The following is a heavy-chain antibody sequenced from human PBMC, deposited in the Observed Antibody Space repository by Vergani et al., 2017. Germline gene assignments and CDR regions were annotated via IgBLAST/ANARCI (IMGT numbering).Heavy chain of an antibody. D-gene: IGHD3-9*01. Sequence: EVQLVESGGGLVQPGGSLRLSCAASGFTFSSYEMNWVRQAPGKGLEWVSYISSSGSTIYYADSVKGRFTISRDNAKTSLYLQMKSLRAEDTAVYYCARGGPLRYFDWLTEGIAFDIWGQGTMVTVSS. CDR2: ISSSGSTI. CDR3: ARGGPLRYFDWLTEGIAFDI. CDR1: GFTFSSYE. V-gene: IGHV3-48*03. J-gene: IGHJ3*02.